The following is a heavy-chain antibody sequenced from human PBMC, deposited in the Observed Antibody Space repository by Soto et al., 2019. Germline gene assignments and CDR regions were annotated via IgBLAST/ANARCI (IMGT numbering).Heavy chain of an antibody. Sequence: SGPTLVNPTETLTLTCTVSGFALTDARMGVSWIRQPPGKALEWLAHIFSNDDKSYRTSLKSRLTISTDTSKSQAVLTMSSMDPVDTSPYYCPRIQRSSSFNLVSTTNSCYYCVDFLGQVPTVTVSS. CDR3: PRIQRSSSFNLVSTTNSCYYCVDF. CDR2: IFSNDDK. V-gene: IGHV2-26*01. J-gene: IGHJ6*02. D-gene: IGHD2-15*01. CDR1: GFALTDARMG.